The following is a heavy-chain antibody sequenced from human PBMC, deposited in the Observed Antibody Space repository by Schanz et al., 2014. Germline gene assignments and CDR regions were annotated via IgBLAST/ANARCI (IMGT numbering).Heavy chain of an antibody. CDR2: IIPILGIA. CDR3: ARGGGPEDVFDI. Sequence: QVQLVQSGTEVKKPGASVGVSCKASGYTFTGYYMHWVRQAPGQGLEWMGRIIPILGIANYAQKFQGRVTITADKSTSTAYMELSSLRSDDTAVYYCARGGGPEDVFDIWGQGTILTVSS. CDR1: GYTFTGYY. V-gene: IGHV1-69*04. J-gene: IGHJ3*02. D-gene: IGHD5-12*01.